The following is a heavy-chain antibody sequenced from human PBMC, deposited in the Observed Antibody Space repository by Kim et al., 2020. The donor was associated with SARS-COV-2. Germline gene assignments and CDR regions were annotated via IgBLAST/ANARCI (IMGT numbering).Heavy chain of an antibody. V-gene: IGHV4-61*01. D-gene: IGHD6-19*01. J-gene: IGHJ5*02. CDR1: GGSVSSGSYY. CDR3: ASWGIAVPNWFDP. Sequence: SETLSLTCTVSGGSVSSGSYYWSWIRQPPGKGLEWIGYIYYSGSTNYNPSLKSRVTISVETSKNQFSLKLSSVTAADTAVYYCASWGIAVPNWFDPWGQGTLVTVSS. CDR2: IYYSGST.